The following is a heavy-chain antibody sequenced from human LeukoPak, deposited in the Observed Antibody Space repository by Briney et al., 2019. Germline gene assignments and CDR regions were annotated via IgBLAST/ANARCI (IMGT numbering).Heavy chain of an antibody. J-gene: IGHJ4*02. Sequence: AXGXTFSTYGINWLRQAPGQGLEWMGWISTYNGNTNYAQKFQGRVTMTTDTSTSTAYMELRSLRAEDTAVYYCARXRAGVGEPYGDFWGQGSLVTVSS. V-gene: IGHV1-18*01. CDR1: GXTFSTYG. D-gene: IGHD3-10*01. CDR2: ISTYNGNT. CDR3: ARXRAGVGEPYGDF.